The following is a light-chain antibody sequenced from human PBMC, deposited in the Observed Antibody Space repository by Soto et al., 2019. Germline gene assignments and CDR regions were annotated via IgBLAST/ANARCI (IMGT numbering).Light chain of an antibody. Sequence: QSALTQPPSASGSPGQSVTISCAGTINDVGGYNYVSWYQQHPGKVPQLMIYQVTKRPSGVPDRFSASKSDTTASLTISGLQAEDEGDYYCMSYAGGNRVVFGTGTQLTVL. CDR3: MSYAGGNRVV. CDR1: INDVGGYNY. V-gene: IGLV2-8*01. J-gene: IGLJ7*01. CDR2: QVT.